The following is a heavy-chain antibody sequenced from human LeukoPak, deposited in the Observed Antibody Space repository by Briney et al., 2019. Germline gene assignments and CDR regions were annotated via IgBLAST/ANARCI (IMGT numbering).Heavy chain of an antibody. D-gene: IGHD2-15*01. J-gene: IGHJ5*02. V-gene: IGHV4-34*01. Sequence: SETLSLTCAVYGGSFSGYYWSWIRQPPGEGLEWIGEINHSGSTNYNPSLKSRVTISVDTSKNQFSLKLSSVTAADTAVYYCARGCVVVAATQYDWFDPWGQGTLVTVSS. CDR1: GGSFSGYY. CDR3: ARGCVVVAATQYDWFDP. CDR2: INHSGST.